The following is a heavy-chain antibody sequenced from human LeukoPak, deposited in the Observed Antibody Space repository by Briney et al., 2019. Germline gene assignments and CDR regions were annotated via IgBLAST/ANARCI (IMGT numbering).Heavy chain of an antibody. CDR3: AKEKAFTMLIH. V-gene: IGHV3-7*03. J-gene: IGHJ4*02. D-gene: IGHD3-10*01. CDR2: IKYDGSEQ. Sequence: GGSLRLSCTSSGFIFSSHWMNWVRQAPGKGPEWVANIKYDGSEQYYVDSVKGRFTISRDNSKNTLYLQMNSLRAEDTAVYYCAKEKAFTMLIHWGQGTLVTVSS. CDR1: GFIFSSHW.